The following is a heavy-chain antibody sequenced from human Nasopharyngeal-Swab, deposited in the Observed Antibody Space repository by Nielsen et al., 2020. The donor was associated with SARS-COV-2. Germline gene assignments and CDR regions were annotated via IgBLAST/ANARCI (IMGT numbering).Heavy chain of an antibody. J-gene: IGHJ6*02. CDR3: AKVGGYSYYYGMDV. Sequence: GGSLRLSCAASGFTFSSYAMSWVRQAPGKGLEWVSAISGRGGSTYYADSVKGRFTISRDNSKNTLYLQMNSLRAEDTAVYYCAKVGGYSYYYGMDVWGQGTTVTVSS. D-gene: IGHD5-18*01. V-gene: IGHV3-23*01. CDR1: GFTFSSYA. CDR2: ISGRGGST.